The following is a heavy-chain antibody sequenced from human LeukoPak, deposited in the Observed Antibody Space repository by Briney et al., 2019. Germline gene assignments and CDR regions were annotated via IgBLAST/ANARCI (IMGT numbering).Heavy chain of an antibody. V-gene: IGHV5-51*01. D-gene: IGHD2/OR15-2a*01. CDR1: GYSFTSYW. Sequence: KPGGSLILSCKGIGYSFTSYWIAWVRQMPGKGLEWMGIIYPGDSDTRYSPSFQGQVTISADKSISTACLQWSSLKASDTGMYYCARKYNSYFDYWGQGTLVTVSS. CDR2: IYPGDSDT. CDR3: ARKYNSYFDY. J-gene: IGHJ4*02.